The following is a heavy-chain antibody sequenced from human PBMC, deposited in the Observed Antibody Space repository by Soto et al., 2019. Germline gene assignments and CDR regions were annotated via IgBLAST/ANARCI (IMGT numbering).Heavy chain of an antibody. CDR3: ARQQWVGRNYFYYGMDV. Sequence: GESLKISCKGSGYDFTNYWIGWVRQMPGKGLECLGIIHPHDSDTRYSPSFEGQVTISTDKSINTACLQWSSLKASDSGKYYCARQQWVGRNYFYYGMDVWGQGTTVTVSS. CDR1: GYDFTNYW. D-gene: IGHD6-19*01. CDR2: IHPHDSDT. J-gene: IGHJ6*02. V-gene: IGHV5-51*01.